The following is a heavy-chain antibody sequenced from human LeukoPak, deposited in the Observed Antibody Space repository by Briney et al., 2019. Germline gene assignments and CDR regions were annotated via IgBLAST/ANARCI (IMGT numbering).Heavy chain of an antibody. CDR3: ARESHYYDSSGPLGY. J-gene: IGHJ4*02. CDR1: GYTFTGYY. Sequence: ASVKVSCKASGYTFTGYYMHWVRQAPGQGLEWMGWINPNSGGTNYAQKFQGRVTMTRDTSISTAYMELSRLRSDDTAVYYCARESHYYDSSGPLGYWGQGTLVTVSS. CDR2: INPNSGGT. V-gene: IGHV1-2*02. D-gene: IGHD3-22*01.